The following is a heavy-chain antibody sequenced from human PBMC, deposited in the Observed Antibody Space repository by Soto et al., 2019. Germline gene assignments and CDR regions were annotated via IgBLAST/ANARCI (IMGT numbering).Heavy chain of an antibody. CDR2: ISGSGGST. CDR3: AKDHSPTNDFWSGYSVFNYGMDV. J-gene: IGHJ6*02. V-gene: IGHV3-23*01. D-gene: IGHD3-3*01. Sequence: PGGSLRLSCAASGFTFSSYAMSWVRQAPGKGLEWVSAISGSGGSTYYADSVKGRFTISRDNSKNTLYLQMNSLRAEDTAVYYCAKDHSPTNDFWSGYSVFNYGMDVWGQGTTVTVSS. CDR1: GFTFSSYA.